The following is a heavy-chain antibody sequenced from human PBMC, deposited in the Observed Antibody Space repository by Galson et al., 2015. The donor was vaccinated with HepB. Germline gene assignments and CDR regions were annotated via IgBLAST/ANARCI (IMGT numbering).Heavy chain of an antibody. V-gene: IGHV3-11*04. Sequence: SLKLSCEASGFTFSDYHIGWIRQAPGQGLEWVSYISSNGSTIYYGDSVKGRFTITRDNAKNSLYLQMSSLRAEDTAVYYCARRHSSSWPAFEIWGQGTTVTVSS. CDR2: ISSNGSTI. J-gene: IGHJ3*02. CDR3: ARRHSSSWPAFEI. CDR1: GFTFSDYH. D-gene: IGHD6-13*01.